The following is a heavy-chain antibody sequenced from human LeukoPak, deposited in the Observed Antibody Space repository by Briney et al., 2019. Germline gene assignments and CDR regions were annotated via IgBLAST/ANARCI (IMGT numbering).Heavy chain of an antibody. CDR3: ASIEYYYGSGSYYYGMDV. V-gene: IGHV1-69*13. J-gene: IGHJ6*02. Sequence: SVKVSCKASGGTFSSYAISWVRQAPGQGLEWMGGIIPIFGTANYAQKFQGRVTITADESTSTAYMELSSLRSEDTAVYYCASIEYYYGSGSYYYGMDVWGQGTTVTVSS. CDR2: IIPIFGTA. D-gene: IGHD3-10*01. CDR1: GGTFSSYA.